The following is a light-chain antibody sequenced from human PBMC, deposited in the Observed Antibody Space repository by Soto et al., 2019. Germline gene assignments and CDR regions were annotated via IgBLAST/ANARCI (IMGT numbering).Light chain of an antibody. J-gene: IGLJ2*01. Sequence: QTVVTQEPSLTVSPGGTVTLTCASSTGAVTSGYYPNWFQQKPGQAPWALIYSTSNKHSWTPARFSGSLLRGKAALTLSGVQPEDEAEYYCLLYYGGAVVFGGGTKLTVL. CDR2: STS. CDR3: LLYYGGAVV. V-gene: IGLV7-43*01. CDR1: TGAVTSGYY.